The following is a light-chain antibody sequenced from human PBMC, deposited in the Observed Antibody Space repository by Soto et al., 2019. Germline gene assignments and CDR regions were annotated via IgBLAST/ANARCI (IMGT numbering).Light chain of an antibody. V-gene: IGKV3-15*01. CDR1: QGIGIT. CDR2: GAS. CDR3: QQRNSWPPLFT. Sequence: IVVTQVSATPSVSPGERVTLSWRARQGIGITLAWYQQKPGQTPRLLLYGASTRATGIPARFSGSGSGTDFTLTISDLEPDDFAVYYCQQRNSWPPLFTFGPGTKVDI. J-gene: IGKJ3*01.